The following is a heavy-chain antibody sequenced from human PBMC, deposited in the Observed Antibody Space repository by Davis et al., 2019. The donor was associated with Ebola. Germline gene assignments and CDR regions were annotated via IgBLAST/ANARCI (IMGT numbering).Heavy chain of an antibody. J-gene: IGHJ6*04. Sequence: AASVKVSCKASGYTFTSYVLHWVRQAPGQGLEWMGMINPNDGRTIYAQKFQGRVTMTRDTSISTAYMDLSRLISDDTAVYYCARDREAAAAGYYGMDVWGKGTAVTVSS. CDR3: ARDREAAAAGYYGMDV. V-gene: IGHV1-2*02. CDR2: INPNDGRT. D-gene: IGHD6-13*01. CDR1: GYTFTSYV.